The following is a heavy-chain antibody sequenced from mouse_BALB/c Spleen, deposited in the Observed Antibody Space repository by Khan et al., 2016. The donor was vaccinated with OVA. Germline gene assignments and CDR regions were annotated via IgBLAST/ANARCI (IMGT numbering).Heavy chain of an antibody. Sequence: EVELVESGGGLVQPGGSRKLSCAASGFTFSSFGMHWVRQAPEKGLEWIAYISSDSSTIYYADTVKGRFTISRANPKNTLFLQMTSLRSDDTAMYYCTRAIYYGYYFDYWGQGTTLTVSS. CDR2: ISSDSSTI. V-gene: IGHV5-17*02. CDR3: TRAIYYGYYFDY. J-gene: IGHJ2*01. CDR1: GFTFSSFG. D-gene: IGHD1-1*01.